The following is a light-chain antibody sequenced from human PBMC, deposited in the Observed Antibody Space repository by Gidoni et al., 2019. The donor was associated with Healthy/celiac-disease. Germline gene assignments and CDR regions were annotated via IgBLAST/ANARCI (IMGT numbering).Light chain of an antibody. CDR2: GAS. CDR1: QSVSSN. V-gene: IGKV3-15*01. Sequence: EIVMTQSPATLSVSPGDRATLSCRASQSVSSNLAWYQQKPGQAPRLLIYGASTRATGIPARFSVSGSGTEFTLTFSSLQSEDFAVYFCQQYNNWPPLTFGGGTKVEIK. J-gene: IGKJ4*01. CDR3: QQYNNWPPLT.